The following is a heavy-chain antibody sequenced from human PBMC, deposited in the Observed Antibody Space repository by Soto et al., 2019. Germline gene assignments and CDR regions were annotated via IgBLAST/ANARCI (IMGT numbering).Heavy chain of an antibody. Sequence: EVQLLESGGGLVQPGGSLRLSCAASGFTFSSYAMSWVRQAPGKGLEWVSAISGSGDSTYYADSVKGRFTISRDNSKNTVYLQMNSPRAEDTAVYYCAKKPGSSSYYYYYMAVWGKGTTVTVSS. CDR2: ISGSGDST. D-gene: IGHD6-13*01. J-gene: IGHJ6*03. CDR1: GFTFSSYA. CDR3: AKKPGSSSYYYYYMAV. V-gene: IGHV3-23*01.